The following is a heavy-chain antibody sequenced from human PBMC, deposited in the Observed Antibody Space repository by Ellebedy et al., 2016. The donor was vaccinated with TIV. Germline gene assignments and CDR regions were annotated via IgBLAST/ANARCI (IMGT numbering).Heavy chain of an antibody. Sequence: MPSETLSLTCTVSGGSISSYHWSWIRQPAGKGLEWIGRIYSSGSTIYNPSLKSRVTMSVDTSKNQFSLKLTSVTAVDTAVYYCARGPQGGIPLDYWGQGTLVTVSS. V-gene: IGHV4-4*07. CDR3: ARGPQGGIPLDY. CDR1: GGSISSYH. CDR2: IYSSGST. J-gene: IGHJ4*02. D-gene: IGHD3-16*02.